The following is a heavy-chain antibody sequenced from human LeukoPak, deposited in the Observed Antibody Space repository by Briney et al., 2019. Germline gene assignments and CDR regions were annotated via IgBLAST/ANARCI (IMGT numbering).Heavy chain of an antibody. CDR1: GYTFTSYG. V-gene: IGHV1-2*02. CDR3: ARGDGDHVGNDY. D-gene: IGHD2-21*02. Sequence: ASVKVSCKASGYTFTSYGISWVRQAPGQGFEWMGWINPNTGGTHYAQNFQGRVTMTRDTSISTAYMAFSRLKSDDTAVYFCARGDGDHVGNDYWGHGTLVTVSS. J-gene: IGHJ4*01. CDR2: INPNTGGT.